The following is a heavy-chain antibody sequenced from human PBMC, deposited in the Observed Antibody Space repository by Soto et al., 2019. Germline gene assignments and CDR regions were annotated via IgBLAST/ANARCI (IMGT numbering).Heavy chain of an antibody. Sequence: GGSLRLSCAASGFTVTAHYVAWVRQAPGRGLEWVSLIYSGGGKYYADSVKGRFTISRDTSEKTFYLQMNSLRSEDTAVYYCARSDPAYAYGLNVWGQGTTVTVSS. CDR2: IYSGGGK. CDR1: GFTVTAHY. J-gene: IGHJ6*02. D-gene: IGHD3-10*01. CDR3: ARSDPAYAYGLNV. V-gene: IGHV3-53*01.